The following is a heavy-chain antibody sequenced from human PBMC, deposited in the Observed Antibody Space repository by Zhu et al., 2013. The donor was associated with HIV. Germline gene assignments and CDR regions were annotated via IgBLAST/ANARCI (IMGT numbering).Heavy chain of an antibody. D-gene: IGHD2-2*01. J-gene: IGHJ6*02. CDR2: INPSGGST. CDR1: GYTFTSYY. CDR3: ARAGLTGRQLPWYYYGMDV. V-gene: IGHV1-46*01. Sequence: QVQLVQSGAEVKKPGASVKVSCKASGYTFTSYYMHWVRQAPGQGLEWMGIINPSGGSTSYAQKFQGRVTMTRDTSTSTVYMELSSLRSEDTAAYYCARAGLTGRQLPWYYYGMDVWGQGTTVTVS.